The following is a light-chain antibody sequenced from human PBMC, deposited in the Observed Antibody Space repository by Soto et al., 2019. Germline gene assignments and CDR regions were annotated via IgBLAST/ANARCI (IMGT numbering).Light chain of an antibody. CDR3: QQYDRSPFT. V-gene: IGKV3-20*01. J-gene: IGKJ5*01. Sequence: EIVLTQSPGTLSLSPGERATLSCRASQSVSRTYLAWYQQTPGQAPRLLLYGASHRATGVPDRFRGSGSGTDFTLPISGLEPEDFAVYYCQQYDRSPFTFGQGTRLEIK. CDR2: GAS. CDR1: QSVSRTY.